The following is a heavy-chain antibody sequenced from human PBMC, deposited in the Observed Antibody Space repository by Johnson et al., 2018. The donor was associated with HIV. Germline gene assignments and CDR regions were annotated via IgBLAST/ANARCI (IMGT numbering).Heavy chain of an antibody. Sequence: QVQLVESGGGVVQPGRSMRLSCAASGFSFSTYTMHWVRQAPGKGLEWVALISYDGSNKFYTDSVKGRFTISRDKTKKTLYLQMNSLRADDTAVYYCARAESGVLPAGAVDIWGRGTMVTVSS. J-gene: IGHJ3*02. CDR1: GFSFSTYT. V-gene: IGHV3-30*04. CDR3: ARAESGVLPAGAVDI. CDR2: ISYDGSNK. D-gene: IGHD2-2*01.